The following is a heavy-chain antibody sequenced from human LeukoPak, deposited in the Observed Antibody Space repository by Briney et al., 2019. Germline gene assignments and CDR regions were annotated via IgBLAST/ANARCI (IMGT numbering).Heavy chain of an antibody. CDR3: ARDLGRYYDSSGYSSDY. D-gene: IGHD3-22*01. Sequence: GASVKVSCKTSGYTFTTYYIHWVRQAPGQGLEWMGIINPSGGSTSYAQKFQGRVTMTRDTSTSTVYMELSSLRSEDTAVYYCARDLGRYYDSSGYSSDYWGQGTLVTVSS. CDR1: GYTFTTYY. CDR2: INPSGGST. V-gene: IGHV1-46*01. J-gene: IGHJ4*02.